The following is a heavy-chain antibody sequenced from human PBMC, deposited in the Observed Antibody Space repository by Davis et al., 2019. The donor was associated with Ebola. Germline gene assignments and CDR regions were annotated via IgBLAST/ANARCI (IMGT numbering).Heavy chain of an antibody. D-gene: IGHD5-12*01. CDR3: ARGWLRSGFDS. CDR1: GDSVSSNSGA. CDR2: TYYSSKWYK. V-gene: IGHV6-1*01. Sequence: HSQTLSLTCDISGDSVSSNSGAWNWIRQSPSRGLEWLGRTYYSSKWYKDYAVSVKSRITINLDTSKNHLALQLDSVTPGDTAVYYCARGWLRSGFDSWGQGTLVTVSS. J-gene: IGHJ4*02.